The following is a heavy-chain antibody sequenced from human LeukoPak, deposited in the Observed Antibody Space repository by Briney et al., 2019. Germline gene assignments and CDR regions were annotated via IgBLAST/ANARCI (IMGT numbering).Heavy chain of an antibody. J-gene: IGHJ5*02. CDR1: DGSISSYY. CDR2: IYYSGST. V-gene: IGHV4-59*01. CDR3: ARATTVLNWFDP. D-gene: IGHD4-11*01. Sequence: TLSETLSLTCTVSDGSISSYYWSWIRQSPGKGLEWIGYIYYSGSTNYNPSLKSRVTISVDTSKNQFSLKLSSVTAADTAVYYCARATTVLNWFDPWGQGTLVTVSS.